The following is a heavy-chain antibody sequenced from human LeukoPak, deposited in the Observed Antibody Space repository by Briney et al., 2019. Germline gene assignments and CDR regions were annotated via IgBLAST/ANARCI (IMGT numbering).Heavy chain of an antibody. Sequence: SETLSLTCTVSGGSISSYYWSWIRQPPGKGLECIGYIYYSGSTNYNPSLKSRVTISVDTSKNQFSLQLSSVTAADTAVYYCARVEYSSSWYGKYYFDYWGQGTLVTVSS. D-gene: IGHD6-13*01. V-gene: IGHV4-59*01. CDR2: IYYSGST. CDR1: GGSISSYY. CDR3: ARVEYSSSWYGKYYFDY. J-gene: IGHJ4*02.